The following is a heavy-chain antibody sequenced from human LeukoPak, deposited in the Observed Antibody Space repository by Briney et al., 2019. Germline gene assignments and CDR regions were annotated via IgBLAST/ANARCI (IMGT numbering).Heavy chain of an antibody. CDR3: ARYSERSGWYAEYFQH. J-gene: IGHJ1*01. CDR1: GYSFTNYW. Sequence: GESLKISCKGSGYSFTNYWIGWVRQMPGKGLEWMGVIYPGDSDTRYSPSFQGQVTISADKSISTAYLQWSSLKASDTAMYYCARYSERSGWYAEYFQHWGQGTLVTVSS. CDR2: IYPGDSDT. D-gene: IGHD6-19*01. V-gene: IGHV5-51*01.